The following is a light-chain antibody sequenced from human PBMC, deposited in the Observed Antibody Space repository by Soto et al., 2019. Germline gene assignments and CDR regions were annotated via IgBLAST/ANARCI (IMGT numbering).Light chain of an antibody. J-gene: IGKJ4*01. V-gene: IGKV3-11*01. CDR3: QHRANWPLT. CDR1: QSVNKW. Sequence: DIVLTQSPGTLSLSPGERATLSCRASQSVNKWLVWYQQKPGQAPRLLIYDASTRASGIPARFSGSGSGTDFTLNITSREPVDITVYYCQHRANWPLTFGGGTKGEI. CDR2: DAS.